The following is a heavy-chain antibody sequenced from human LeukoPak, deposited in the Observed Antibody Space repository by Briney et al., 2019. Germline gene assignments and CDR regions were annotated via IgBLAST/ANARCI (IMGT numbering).Heavy chain of an antibody. CDR1: GFTVSSTY. Sequence: PGGSLRLACAASGFTVSSTYMNWARQAPGRGLEWVSTLYRDGSTYYADSVKGRFTISRDSSTNTLYLQMNNLRVEDTAVYYCARDSGDGDYEPLDYWGQGTLVTVSS. D-gene: IGHD3-10*01. CDR3: ARDSGDGDYEPLDY. CDR2: LYRDGST. V-gene: IGHV3-53*01. J-gene: IGHJ4*02.